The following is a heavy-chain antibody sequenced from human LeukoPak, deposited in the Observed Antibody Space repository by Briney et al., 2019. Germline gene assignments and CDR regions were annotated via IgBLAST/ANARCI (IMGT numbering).Heavy chain of an antibody. V-gene: IGHV4-59*01. CDR3: ARDRGSWGAWYFDY. D-gene: IGHD3-16*01. CDR1: GGSISSYY. Sequence: SETLSLTCTVSGGSISSYYWSWIRQPPGKGLEWIGYIYYGGSTNYNPSLKSRVTISVDTSKNQFSLKLSSVTAADTAVYYCARDRGSWGAWYFDYWGQGTLVTVSP. J-gene: IGHJ4*02. CDR2: IYYGGST.